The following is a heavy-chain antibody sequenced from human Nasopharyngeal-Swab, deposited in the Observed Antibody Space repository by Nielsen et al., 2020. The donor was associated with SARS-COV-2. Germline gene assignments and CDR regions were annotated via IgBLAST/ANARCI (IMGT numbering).Heavy chain of an antibody. Sequence: GESLKISCAASGFTFSSYTIHWVRQAPGKGLEWVSVIYSGGSTYYADSVKGRFTISRDNSKNTLYLQMNSLRAEDTAVYYCARATPTYSGGDFDYWGQGTLVTVSS. CDR2: IYSGGST. J-gene: IGHJ4*02. V-gene: IGHV3-53*01. D-gene: IGHD2-15*01. CDR1: GFTFSSYT. CDR3: ARATPTYSGGDFDY.